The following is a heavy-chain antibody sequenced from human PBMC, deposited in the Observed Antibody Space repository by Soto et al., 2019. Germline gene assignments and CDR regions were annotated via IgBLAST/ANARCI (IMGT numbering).Heavy chain of an antibody. CDR3: AKAPTGYSSSWYFDH. D-gene: IGHD6-13*01. V-gene: IGHV3-23*01. CDR2: ISGSGGST. CDR1: GFTFSSYA. Sequence: EVQLLESGGGLVQPGGSLRLSCAASGFTFSSYAMSWVRQAPGKGLEWVSAISGSGGSTYYADSVKGRFTISRDNSKNPLYLQRNSLRAEDTAVYYCAKAPTGYSSSWYFDHWGQGTLVTVSS. J-gene: IGHJ4*02.